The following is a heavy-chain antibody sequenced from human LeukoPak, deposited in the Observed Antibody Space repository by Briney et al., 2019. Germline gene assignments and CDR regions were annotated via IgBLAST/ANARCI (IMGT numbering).Heavy chain of an antibody. CDR1: GFTFSSYG. D-gene: IGHD6-13*01. CDR2: IRYDGSNK. V-gene: IGHV3-30*02. CDR3: ARHPLIAAAGSY. Sequence: GGSLRLSCAASGFTFSSYGMHWVRQAPGKGLEWVAFIRYDGSNKYYADSVKGRFTTSRDNSKNTLYLQMNSLRAEDTAVYYCARHPLIAAAGSYWGQGTLVTVSS. J-gene: IGHJ4*02.